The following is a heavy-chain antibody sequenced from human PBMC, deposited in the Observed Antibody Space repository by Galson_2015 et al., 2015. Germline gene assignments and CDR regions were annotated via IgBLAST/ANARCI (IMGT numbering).Heavy chain of an antibody. J-gene: IGHJ4*02. V-gene: IGHV3-9*01. CDR2: ISWNSGNI. CDR1: GFTFDDYA. D-gene: IGHD3-10*01. Sequence: SLRLSCAASGFTFDDYAMHWVRQAPGKGLEWVSGISWNSGNIGYADSLKGRFTISRDNAKNSLYLQMNSLGAEDTAFYYCAKGGGSGTYLFYYFDYWGQGTLVTVSS. CDR3: AKGGGSGTYLFYYFDY.